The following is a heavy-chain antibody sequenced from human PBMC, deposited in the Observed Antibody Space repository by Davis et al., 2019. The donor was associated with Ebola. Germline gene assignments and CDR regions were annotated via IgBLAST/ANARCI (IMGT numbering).Heavy chain of an antibody. Sequence: SETLSLTCAVSGGSISSGGYSWSWIRQPPGKGLEWIGYIYHSGSTYYNPSLKSRVTISVDRSKNQFSLMLSSVTAADTAVYHCARVGPDWIYDILTAFHPFDYWGQGTLVTVSS. D-gene: IGHD3-9*01. CDR1: GGSISSGGYS. V-gene: IGHV4-30-2*01. CDR2: IYHSGST. CDR3: ARVGPDWIYDILTAFHPFDY. J-gene: IGHJ4*02.